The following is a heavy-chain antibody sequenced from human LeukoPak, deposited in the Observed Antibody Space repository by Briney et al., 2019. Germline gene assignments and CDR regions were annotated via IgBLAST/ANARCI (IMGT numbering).Heavy chain of an antibody. CDR2: ISSSSSTM. D-gene: IGHD3-3*01. CDR3: ARGGPPYDFWSGPRFDY. J-gene: IGHJ4*02. CDR1: GFTFSSYS. Sequence: GGSLRLSCAASGFTFSSYSMNWVCQAPGKGLEWVSYISSSSSTMYYADSVKGRFTISRDNAKNSLYLQMNNLRAEDTAVYYCARGGPPYDFWSGPRFDYWGQGTLVTVSS. V-gene: IGHV3-48*01.